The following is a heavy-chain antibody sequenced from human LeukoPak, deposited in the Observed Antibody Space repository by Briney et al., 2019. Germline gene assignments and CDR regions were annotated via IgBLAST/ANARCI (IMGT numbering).Heavy chain of an antibody. V-gene: IGHV3-30*01. CDR2: ISYDGSNK. D-gene: IGHD3-10*01. CDR1: GFTFSSYA. J-gene: IGHJ6*04. CDR3: ARELWFGESPLDV. Sequence: GGALRLSCAASGFTFSSYAMHWVRQAPGKGLEWVAVISYDGSNKYYADSVKGRFTISRDTSKNTLYLQMNSLRAEDTAVYYCARELWFGESPLDVWGKGTTVTVSS.